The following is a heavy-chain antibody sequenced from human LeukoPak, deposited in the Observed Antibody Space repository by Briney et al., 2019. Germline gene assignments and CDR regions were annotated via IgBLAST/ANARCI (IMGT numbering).Heavy chain of an antibody. Sequence: SETLSLTCTVSGGSISSTSFYWGWIRQPPGKGLEWIGYIFYSGSTNYNPSLKSRVTISVDTSKNQFSLKLTSVTAADTAVYYCARGNGYNAYWGQGTLVTVSS. V-gene: IGHV4-61*05. CDR3: ARGNGYNAY. J-gene: IGHJ4*02. D-gene: IGHD5-24*01. CDR1: GGSISSTSFY. CDR2: IFYSGST.